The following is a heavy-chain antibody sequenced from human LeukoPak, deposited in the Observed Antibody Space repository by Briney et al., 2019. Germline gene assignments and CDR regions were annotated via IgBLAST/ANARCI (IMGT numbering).Heavy chain of an antibody. J-gene: IGHJ6*03. Sequence: GGSLRLSCAASGFTFSAYSMTWVRQAPGKGLEWVASVGSSGAYIYYADSVKGRFTISRDNAKNSLFLQMNSLRVEDTALYYCARMHLFGVVNYNYYYMDVWGKGTPVTVPS. D-gene: IGHD3-3*01. CDR2: VGSSGAYI. CDR3: ARMHLFGVVNYNYYYMDV. V-gene: IGHV3-21*01. CDR1: GFTFSAYS.